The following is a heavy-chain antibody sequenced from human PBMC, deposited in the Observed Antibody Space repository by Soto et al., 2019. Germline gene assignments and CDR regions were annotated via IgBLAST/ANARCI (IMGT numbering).Heavy chain of an antibody. J-gene: IGHJ4*02. CDR3: ARGPPILYCSGGSCYFPPDY. CDR1: GGTLGGYG. CDR2: IWYDGSNK. V-gene: IGHV3-33*01. D-gene: IGHD2-15*01. Sequence: PGGAPRLSGAAAGGTLGGYGEHRVRGAPDKGREWVAVIWYDGSNKYYADSVKGRFTISRDNSKNTLYLQMNSLRAEDTAVYYCARGPPILYCSGGSCYFPPDYWGQGTLVTVSS.